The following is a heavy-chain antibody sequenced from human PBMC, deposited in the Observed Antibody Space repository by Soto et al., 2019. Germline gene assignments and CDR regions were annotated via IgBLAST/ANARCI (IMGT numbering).Heavy chain of an antibody. Sequence: SETLSLTCIVSGVSVRSYTWSWVRQPANKGLEWIGRVFSSVSATYNPSLKSRVSISMDTPENRISLKLDSVTAADTAVYYCARGRGVVGATWIRIWFDPWGQGTLVTVSS. J-gene: IGHJ5*02. D-gene: IGHD1-26*01. CDR3: ARGRGVVGATWIRIWFDP. CDR2: VFSSVSA. V-gene: IGHV4-4*07. CDR1: GVSVRSYT.